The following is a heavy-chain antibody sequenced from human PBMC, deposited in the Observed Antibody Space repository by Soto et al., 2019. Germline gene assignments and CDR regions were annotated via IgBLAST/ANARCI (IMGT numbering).Heavy chain of an antibody. Sequence: EVQLLESGGVLAQPGESLRLSCAASGFTFSNYVMTWVRHAPGKGLEWVSGITAGGGTTYYADSVKGRFTISRDNSKSTLYLQMNSLRAEDSALDYCAKTPVVVVAASWRGSRYFDYWGQGTLVTVSS. D-gene: IGHD2-15*01. CDR2: ITAGGGTT. CDR1: GFTFSNYV. V-gene: IGHV3-23*01. CDR3: AKTPVVVVAASWRGSRYFDY. J-gene: IGHJ4*02.